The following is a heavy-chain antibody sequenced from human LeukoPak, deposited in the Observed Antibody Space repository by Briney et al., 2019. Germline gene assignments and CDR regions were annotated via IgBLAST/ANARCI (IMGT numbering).Heavy chain of an antibody. CDR2: MNPSSDNT. V-gene: IGHV1-8*01. J-gene: IGHJ3*02. CDR1: GYTFTSYD. CDR3: ARGTPAGTWWGDSDNGFDI. D-gene: IGHD1/OR15-1a*01. Sequence: GASVKVSCKASGYTFTSYDINWVRQATGQGLEWMGWMNPSSDNTGYTQKFQGRVTMTRDTSISTSYMELSSLRSEDTAVYYCARGTPAGTWWGDSDNGFDIWGQGTMVTVSS.